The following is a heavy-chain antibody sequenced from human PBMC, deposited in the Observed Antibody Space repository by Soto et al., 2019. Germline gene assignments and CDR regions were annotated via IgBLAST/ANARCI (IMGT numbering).Heavy chain of an antibody. Sequence: QVQLVESGGGVVQPGRSLRLSCAASGFTFSSYGMHWVRQAPGKGLEWVAVISYDGSNKYYADSVKGRFTISRDNSKNTLYLQMNSLRAEYTAVYYCSNDNSHPHYYDSSGYYSTECFQHWGQGTLVTVAS. CDR3: SNDNSHPHYYDSSGYYSTECFQH. CDR2: ISYDGSNK. CDR1: GFTFSSYG. D-gene: IGHD3-22*01. V-gene: IGHV3-30*18. J-gene: IGHJ1*01.